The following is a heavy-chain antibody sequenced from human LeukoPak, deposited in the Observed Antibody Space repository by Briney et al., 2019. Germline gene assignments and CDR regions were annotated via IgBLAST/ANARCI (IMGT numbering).Heavy chain of an antibody. CDR3: VRGAAAAGYYYYTDV. CDR1: GYTFTSCG. V-gene: IGHV1-18*01. D-gene: IGHD6-13*01. Sequence: ASVKVSCKASGYTFTSCGISCLRQAIRQPLEWMGWISAYNGNTNYAQKLQGRVTMTTDTSTSTAYMELRSLRSDDTAVYYCVRGAAAAGYYYYTDVWGKGTTVSVSS. CDR2: ISAYNGNT. J-gene: IGHJ6*03.